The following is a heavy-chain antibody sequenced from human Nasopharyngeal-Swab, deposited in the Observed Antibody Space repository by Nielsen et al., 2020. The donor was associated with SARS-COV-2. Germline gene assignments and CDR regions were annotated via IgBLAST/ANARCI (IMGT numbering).Heavy chain of an antibody. CDR2: INQDASEK. D-gene: IGHD3-10*01. J-gene: IGHJ3*02. CDR1: GFTFSNHW. V-gene: IGHV3-7*03. Sequence: GGSLRLSCVASGFTFSNHWMNWVRQAPGRGLEWVANINQDASEKNYGDSVKGRFTISRDNAKNSLYLQMSSLRAEDTAVYYCASRRGYAFDMWGQGTMVTVSS. CDR3: ASRRGYAFDM.